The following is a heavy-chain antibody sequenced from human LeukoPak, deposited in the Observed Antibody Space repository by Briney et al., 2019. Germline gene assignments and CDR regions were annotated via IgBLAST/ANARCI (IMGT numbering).Heavy chain of an antibody. CDR1: GFTFSNAW. CDR3: ARGSHDSSGYYRPCDY. Sequence: GSLRLSCAASGFTFSNAWMSWIRQPPGKGLEWIGYIYYSGSTNYNPSLKSRVTMSVDTSKNQFSLKLSSVTAADTAVYYCARGSHDSSGYYRPCDYWGQGALVTVSS. J-gene: IGHJ4*02. D-gene: IGHD3-22*01. CDR2: IYYSGST. V-gene: IGHV4-59*01.